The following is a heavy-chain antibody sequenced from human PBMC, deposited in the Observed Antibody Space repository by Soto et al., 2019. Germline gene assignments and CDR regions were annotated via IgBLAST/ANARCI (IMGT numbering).Heavy chain of an antibody. Sequence: SETLSLTCAVYGGSFSGSYWSWIRQPPGKGLEWIGEINHSGSTNYNPSLKSRVTISVDTSNNQFSLKLSSVTAADTAVYYCARAVYCTTANCWDDFHYYSIDVWGQGTAVTVSS. CDR1: GGSFSGSY. CDR2: INHSGST. CDR3: ARAVYCTTANCWDDFHYYSIDV. D-gene: IGHD2-2*01. J-gene: IGHJ6*02. V-gene: IGHV4-34*01.